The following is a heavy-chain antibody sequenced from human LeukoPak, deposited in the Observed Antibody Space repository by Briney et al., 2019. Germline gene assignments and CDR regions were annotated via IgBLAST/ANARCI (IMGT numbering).Heavy chain of an antibody. V-gene: IGHV1-2*02. CDR3: ARSRIVGATIHSYYGMDV. CDR2: INPNSGGT. Sequence: ASVKVSCKASGYTFTGYYMHWVRQAPGQGLEWMGWINPNSGGTNYAQKLQGRVTMTTDTSTSTAYMELRSLRSDDTAVYYCARSRIVGATIHSYYGMDVWGQGTTVTVSS. J-gene: IGHJ6*02. CDR1: GYTFTGYY. D-gene: IGHD1-26*01.